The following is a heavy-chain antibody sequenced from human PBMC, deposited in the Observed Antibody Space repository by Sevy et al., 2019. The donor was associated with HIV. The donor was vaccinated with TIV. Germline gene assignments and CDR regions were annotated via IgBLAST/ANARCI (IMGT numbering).Heavy chain of an antibody. D-gene: IGHD4-17*01. CDR3: ARDLPPSATTVPHFDC. Sequence: GESLKISCAASGFTLSSYEMNWVRQAPGKGLEWISYISNSGTAMYYSDSVRGRFTISRDNARRSLYLQMNSLRAEDTAVYYCARDLPPSATTVPHFDCWGQGTLVTVSS. CDR2: ISNSGTAM. CDR1: GFTLSSYE. V-gene: IGHV3-48*03. J-gene: IGHJ4*02.